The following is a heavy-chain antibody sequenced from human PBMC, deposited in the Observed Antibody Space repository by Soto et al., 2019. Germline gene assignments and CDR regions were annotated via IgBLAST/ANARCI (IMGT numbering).Heavy chain of an antibody. J-gene: IGHJ4*02. Sequence: PSETLSLTCAVYGGSFSGYYWSWIRQPPGKGLEWIGEINHSGSTNYNPSLKSRVTISVDTSKNQFSLKLSSVTAADTAVYYCARGAAPRITMVRGVVKPRGYFDYWGQGTLVTVSS. CDR3: ARGAAPRITMVRGVVKPRGYFDY. CDR2: INHSGST. V-gene: IGHV4-34*01. D-gene: IGHD3-10*01. CDR1: GGSFSGYY.